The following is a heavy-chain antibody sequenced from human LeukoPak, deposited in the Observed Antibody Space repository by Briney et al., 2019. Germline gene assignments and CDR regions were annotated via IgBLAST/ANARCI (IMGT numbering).Heavy chain of an antibody. V-gene: IGHV4-59*01. Sequence: SETLSLICTVSGASIRSYYWSWIRQPPGRGLEWIGYMYNSGSTYYNPSLKGRVTISGDMSKNQFSLKLTSVTAADTAVYYCARLGGPAAVDYWGQGTLVTVSS. D-gene: IGHD2-2*01. CDR3: ARLGGPAAVDY. CDR1: GASIRSYY. J-gene: IGHJ4*02. CDR2: MYNSGST.